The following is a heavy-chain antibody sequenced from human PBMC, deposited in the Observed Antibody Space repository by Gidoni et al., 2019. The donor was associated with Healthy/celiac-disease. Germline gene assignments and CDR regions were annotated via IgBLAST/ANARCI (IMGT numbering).Heavy chain of an antibody. CDR2: IYWDDDK. CDR1: GFSLSTSGVG. D-gene: IGHD1-26*01. J-gene: IGHJ3*02. V-gene: IGHV2-5*02. Sequence: QITLKESGPTLVKPTQTLTLTCTFSGFSLSTSGVGVGWIRQPPGKALEWLALIYWDDDKRYSPSLKSRLTITKDTSKNQVVLTMTNMDPVDTATYYCAHRRPYSGSYYANDAFDIWGQGTMVTVSS. CDR3: AHRRPYSGSYYANDAFDI.